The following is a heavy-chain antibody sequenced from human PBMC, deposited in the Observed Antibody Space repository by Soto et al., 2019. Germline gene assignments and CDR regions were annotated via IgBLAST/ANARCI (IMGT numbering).Heavy chain of an antibody. V-gene: IGHV3-48*02. CDR1: GFAFISYS. CDR3: ARDRYASIRDSGYVSLDY. Sequence: GGSLRLSCAASGFAFISYSMNWCRHSPGKGLEWVSYISSSSSTIYYADSVKGRFTISRDNAKNSLYLQMNSLRDEDTAVYYCARDRYASIRDSGYVSLDYWGQGTLVTVS. J-gene: IGHJ4*02. D-gene: IGHD5-12*01. CDR2: ISSSSSTI.